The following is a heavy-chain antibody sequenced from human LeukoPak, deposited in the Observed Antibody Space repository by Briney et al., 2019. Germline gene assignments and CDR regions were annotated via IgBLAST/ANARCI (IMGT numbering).Heavy chain of an antibody. J-gene: IGHJ4*02. CDR3: ASLIPNDYDILTGYYLGWYFDY. D-gene: IGHD3-9*01. CDR2: IYYSGST. V-gene: IGHV4-30-4*01. CDR1: GGSISSGDYY. Sequence: SETLSLTCTVSGGSISSGDYYWSWIRQPPGKGLEWIGYIYYSGSTYYNPSLKSRVTISVDTSKNQFSLKLSSVTAADTAVYYCASLIPNDYDILTGYYLGWYFDYWGQGTLVTVSS.